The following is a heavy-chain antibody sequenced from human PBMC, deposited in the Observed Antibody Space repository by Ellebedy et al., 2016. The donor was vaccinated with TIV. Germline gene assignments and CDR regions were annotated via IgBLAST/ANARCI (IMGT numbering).Heavy chain of an antibody. CDR2: ITPGDGST. CDR1: GYTFTSYY. J-gene: IGHJ4*02. V-gene: IGHV1-46*01. D-gene: IGHD6-13*01. CDR3: ARESPRGSSSWPHAEY. Sequence: AASVKVSCKASGYTFTSYYMHWVRQAPGQGLEWMGIITPGDGSTGYSQKFQGRVTMTRDTSTSTVYMELSSLRSEDTAVYYCARESPRGSSSWPHAEYWGQGTLVTVSS.